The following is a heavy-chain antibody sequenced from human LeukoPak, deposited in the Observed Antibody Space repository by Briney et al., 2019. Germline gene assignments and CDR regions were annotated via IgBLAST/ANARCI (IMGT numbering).Heavy chain of an antibody. V-gene: IGHV3-23*01. D-gene: IGHD2-2*02. CDR2: ISGSGGST. CDR3: AKSRSSVYCSSTSCYTVWDAFDI. Sequence: GGSLRLSCAASGFTFSSYAMSWVRQAPGKGLEWVSAISGSGGSTYYADSVKGRFTISRDNSENTLYLQMNSLRAEDTAVYYCAKSRSSVYCSSTSCYTVWDAFDIWGQGTMVTVSS. CDR1: GFTFSSYA. J-gene: IGHJ3*02.